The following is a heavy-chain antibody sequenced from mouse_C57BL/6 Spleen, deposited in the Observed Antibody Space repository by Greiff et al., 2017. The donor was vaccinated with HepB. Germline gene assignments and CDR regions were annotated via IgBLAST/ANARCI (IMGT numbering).Heavy chain of an antibody. J-gene: IGHJ1*03. Sequence: VQLQESGPGLVQPSQSLSITCTVSGFSLTSYGVHWVRQSPGKGLEWLGVIWRGGSTDYNAAFMSRLSITKDNSKSQVFFKMNSLQADDTAIYYCAKKERDWDGYFDVWGTGTTVTVSS. D-gene: IGHD4-1*01. CDR1: GFSLTSYG. V-gene: IGHV2-5*01. CDR2: IWRGGST. CDR3: AKKERDWDGYFDV.